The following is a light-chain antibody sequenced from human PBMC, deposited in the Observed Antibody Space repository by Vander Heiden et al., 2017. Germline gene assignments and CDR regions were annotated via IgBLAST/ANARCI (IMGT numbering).Light chain of an antibody. Sequence: EMAVTQSGPSLCVTHGQHALIHCRSSQSLLHSNRYNYLDWYLQKPGQSPQLLIYLGSNRASGVPDRFSGSGSGTDFTLKISRVEAEDVGVYYCMQALQTPRLTFGGGTKVEIK. J-gene: IGKJ4*01. V-gene: IGKV2-28*01. CDR3: MQALQTPRLT. CDR1: QSLLHSNRYNY. CDR2: LGS.